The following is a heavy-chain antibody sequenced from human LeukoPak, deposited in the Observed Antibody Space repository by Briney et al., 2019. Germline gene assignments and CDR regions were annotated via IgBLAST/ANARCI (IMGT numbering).Heavy chain of an antibody. Sequence: PPASVKVSCKASEGTFSSYAISWVRQAPGQGLEWMGGIIPIFGTANYAQKFQGRVTITTDESTSTAYMELSSLRSEDTAVYYCASTLNSGRRRYFDLWGRGTLVTVSS. V-gene: IGHV1-69*05. J-gene: IGHJ2*01. CDR3: ASTLNSGRRRYFDL. D-gene: IGHD7-27*01. CDR1: EGTFSSYA. CDR2: IIPIFGTA.